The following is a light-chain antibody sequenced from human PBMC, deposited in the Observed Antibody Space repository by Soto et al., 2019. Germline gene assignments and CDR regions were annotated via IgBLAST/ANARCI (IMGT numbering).Light chain of an antibody. Sequence: DIQMTQSPSTLSASVGDRVTITCRASQSVSTWLAWYQQKPGKAPHLLIFKASTLESGAPSRFSGSGSGTEFTLTITSLQPDDFATYYCQQYNVHSPWTFGQGTKVEIK. CDR1: QSVSTW. V-gene: IGKV1-5*03. CDR2: KAS. J-gene: IGKJ1*01. CDR3: QQYNVHSPWT.